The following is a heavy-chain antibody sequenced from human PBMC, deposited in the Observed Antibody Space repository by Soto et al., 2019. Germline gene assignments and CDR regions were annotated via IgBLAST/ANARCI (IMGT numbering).Heavy chain of an antibody. CDR1: GHTFSSYD. CDR3: ARLPALTYSRSWYYYSYGMDV. V-gene: IGHV1-8*01. D-gene: IGHD6-13*01. Sequence: QVQLVQSGAEVKKPGASVKVSCKASGHTFSSYDIIWVRQATGQGLEWMGWMNPNSGNTAYAQRFQGRVTMTRNISIGTADMELSSLRAGATAVSYCARLPALTYSRSWYYYSYGMDVWGQGTTVTVSS. CDR2: MNPNSGNT. J-gene: IGHJ6*02.